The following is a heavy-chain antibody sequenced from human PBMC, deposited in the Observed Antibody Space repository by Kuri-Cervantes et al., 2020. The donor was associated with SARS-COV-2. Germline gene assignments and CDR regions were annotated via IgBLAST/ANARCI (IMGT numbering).Heavy chain of an antibody. Sequence: ESLKISCAVYGGSFSGYYWSWIRQPPGKGLEWIGEINHSGSTNYNPSLKSRVTISVDTSKNQFSLKLSSVTAADTAVYYCARHRWFDPWGQGTLVTVS. V-gene: IGHV4-34*01. CDR1: GGSFSGYY. J-gene: IGHJ5*02. CDR3: ARHRWFDP. D-gene: IGHD1-14*01. CDR2: INHSGST.